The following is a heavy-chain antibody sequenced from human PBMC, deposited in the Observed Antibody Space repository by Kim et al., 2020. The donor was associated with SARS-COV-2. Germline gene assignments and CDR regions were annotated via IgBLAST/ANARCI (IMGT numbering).Heavy chain of an antibody. Sequence: SETLSLTCAVSGDSVATDFWTWVRQAPGKGLDWLGYVSYSGGSDYNPNLRGRLTISVDASRTHVSLRLTSLTAADTGVYFCARAHQLAPRGYGMDVWGHGTSVSVSS. V-gene: IGHV4-59*02. D-gene: IGHD1-1*01. CDR2: VSYSGGS. J-gene: IGHJ6*02. CDR1: GDSVATDF. CDR3: ARAHQLAPRGYGMDV.